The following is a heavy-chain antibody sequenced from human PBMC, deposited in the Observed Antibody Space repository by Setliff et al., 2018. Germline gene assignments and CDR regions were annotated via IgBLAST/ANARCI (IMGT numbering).Heavy chain of an antibody. Sequence: SETLSLTCTVSGGSISSSSYYWGWIRQPPGKGLEWIGSIYYSGSTYYNPSLKSRVTISVDTSKNQFSLKLSSVTAADTAVYYCARGGYSYGLGGFPLDYWGQGTLVTVS. CDR2: IYYSGST. CDR1: GGSISSSSYY. J-gene: IGHJ4*02. CDR3: ARGGYSYGLGGFPLDY. D-gene: IGHD5-18*01. V-gene: IGHV4-39*01.